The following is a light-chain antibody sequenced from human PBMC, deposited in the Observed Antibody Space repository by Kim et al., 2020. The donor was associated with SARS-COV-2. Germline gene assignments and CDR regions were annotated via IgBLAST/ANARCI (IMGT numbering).Light chain of an antibody. Sequence: GQSVTITCSGSSTNSGNNIVNWYQQFPGTAPKLLIFSIYQRPSGVPDRFSGSKSGTSAALAISGLQSEDEADYYCATWDDSLNGPVFGGGTQLTVL. CDR3: ATWDDSLNGPV. CDR2: SIY. V-gene: IGLV1-44*01. J-gene: IGLJ2*01. CDR1: STNSGNNI.